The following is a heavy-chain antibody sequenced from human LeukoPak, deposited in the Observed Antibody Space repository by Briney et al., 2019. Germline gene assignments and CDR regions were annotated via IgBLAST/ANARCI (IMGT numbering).Heavy chain of an antibody. Sequence: GGSLRLSCAASGFIFSSYGMHWVRQAPGKGLEWVSAISGGGGSTYYADSVKGRFTISRDNSKNTLYLQMNSLRAEDTAVYYCAKHKSPGSSWFDPWGQGTLVTVSS. CDR2: ISGGGGST. CDR1: GFIFSSYG. D-gene: IGHD3-10*01. V-gene: IGHV3-23*01. J-gene: IGHJ5*02. CDR3: AKHKSPGSSWFDP.